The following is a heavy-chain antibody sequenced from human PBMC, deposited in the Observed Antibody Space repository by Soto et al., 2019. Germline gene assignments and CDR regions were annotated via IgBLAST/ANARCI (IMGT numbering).Heavy chain of an antibody. CDR2: INHSGST. J-gene: IGHJ2*01. Sequence: PSETLSLTCAVYGGSFSGYYWTWIRQPPGTGLEWIGEINHSGSTNYNPSLKSRVTISVDTSKNQFSLKLTSVTAADTAVYYCARQSGYSNGYLDLWGSGTLVTVDS. CDR1: GGSFSGYY. V-gene: IGHV4-34*01. CDR3: ARQSGYSNGYLDL. D-gene: IGHD6-19*01.